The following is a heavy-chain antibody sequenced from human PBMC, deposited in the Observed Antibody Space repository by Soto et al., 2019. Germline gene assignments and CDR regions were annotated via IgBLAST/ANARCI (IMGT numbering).Heavy chain of an antibody. Sequence: PGVSLRLSCSSSVFTVISNYMGWFLQAPGKGLEWVSVIYSGCSTYYADYVKGRFTISRDNSKNTLYLQMNSLRAEYTAVYYCATGKGAQDAFDIWGKRKMVNV. CDR2: IYSGCST. V-gene: IGHV3-53*01. J-gene: IGHJ3*02. CDR1: VFTVISNY. CDR3: ATGKGAQDAFDI.